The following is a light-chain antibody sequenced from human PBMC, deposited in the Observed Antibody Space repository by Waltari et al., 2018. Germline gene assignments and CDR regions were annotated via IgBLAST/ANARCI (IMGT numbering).Light chain of an antibody. CDR3: QQRISWLGWT. CDR1: QSVSTY. J-gene: IGKJ1*01. Sequence: EIVLTQSPATLSLSPGERVTLSCRASQSVSTYLAWYQQKPGQVPRLLIYGASNRATGIPARFSGSGSGTDFTFTISSLEPEDFAVYYCQQRISWLGWTFGQGTKVEIK. V-gene: IGKV3-11*01. CDR2: GAS.